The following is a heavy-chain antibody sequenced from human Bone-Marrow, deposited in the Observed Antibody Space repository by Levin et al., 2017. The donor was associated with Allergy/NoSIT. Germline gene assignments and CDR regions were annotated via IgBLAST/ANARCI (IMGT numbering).Heavy chain of an antibody. CDR2: INHSGST. V-gene: IGHV4-34*01. CDR1: GGSFSGYY. CDR3: ARVIRGYIVGARGYGMDV. D-gene: IGHD1-26*01. J-gene: IGHJ6*02. Sequence: PSETLSLTCAVYGGSFSGYYWSWIRQPPGKGLEWIGEINHSGSTNYNPSLKSRVTISVDTSKNQFSLKLSSVTAADTAVYYCARVIRGYIVGARGYGMDVWGQGTTVTVSS.